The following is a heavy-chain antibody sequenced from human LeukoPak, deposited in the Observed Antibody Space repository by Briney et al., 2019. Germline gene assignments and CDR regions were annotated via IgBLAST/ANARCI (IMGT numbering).Heavy chain of an antibody. CDR3: ARRQEGHDY. CDR1: GVSIAKTIYY. V-gene: IGHV4-61*02. CDR2: IYTTGGT. J-gene: IGHJ4*02. Sequence: TSQTLSLTCTVSGVSIAKTIYYWNWLRQPPGKGLEWIGRIYTTGGTDYNPSLKSRVTISLDTAKYQFSLKMTSVTAADTAVYYCARRQEGHDYWGQGTLVTVSS.